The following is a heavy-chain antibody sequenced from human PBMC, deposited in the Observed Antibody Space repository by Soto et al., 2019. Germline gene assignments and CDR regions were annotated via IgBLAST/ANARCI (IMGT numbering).Heavy chain of an antibody. V-gene: IGHV3-11*06. Sequence: QVHLVDSGGGVVQPGRSLRLSCAASGFTFSDYYMSWIRQAPGKGLEWVSYISSSSSYTNYADSVKGRFTISRDNAKNSLYLQMNSLRAEDTAVYYCARQDSGSYYGYFDYWGQGTLVTVSS. CDR1: GFTFSDYY. CDR2: ISSSSSYT. J-gene: IGHJ4*02. CDR3: ARQDSGSYYGYFDY. D-gene: IGHD1-26*01.